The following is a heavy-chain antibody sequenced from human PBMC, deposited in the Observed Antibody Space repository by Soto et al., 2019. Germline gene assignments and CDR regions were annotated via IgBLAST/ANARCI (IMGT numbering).Heavy chain of an antibody. Sequence: SETLSLRCGVDGGYFIDYCWTWIRQPPGTGLEWIGEINHSGSTNYNPSLKSRVTTSVDTSKNQFSLKLTSVTAADTAVYYCARDKITGVFEYWGQGTLVTVSS. CDR1: GGYFIDYC. J-gene: IGHJ4*02. D-gene: IGHD2-8*02. V-gene: IGHV4-34*01. CDR3: ARDKITGVFEY. CDR2: INHSGST.